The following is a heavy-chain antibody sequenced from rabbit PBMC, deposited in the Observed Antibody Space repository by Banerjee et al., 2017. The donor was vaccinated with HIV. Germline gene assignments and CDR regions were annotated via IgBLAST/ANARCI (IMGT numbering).Heavy chain of an antibody. V-gene: IGHV1S45*01. CDR3: ARDLAGVIGWNFGL. CDR2: IYTGDDNT. J-gene: IGHJ3*01. CDR1: GFSFSSNYY. Sequence: QGHLEESGGDLVKPEGSLTLTCTASGFSFSSNYYMCWVRQAPGKGLEWIGCIYTGDDNTYDASWAKGRFTISRSTSLNTVTLQMTSLTAADTATYFCARDLAGVIGWNFGLWGQGTLVTVS. D-gene: IGHD4-1*01.